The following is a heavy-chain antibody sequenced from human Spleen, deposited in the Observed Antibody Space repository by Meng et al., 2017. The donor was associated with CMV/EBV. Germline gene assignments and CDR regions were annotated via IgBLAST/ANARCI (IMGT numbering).Heavy chain of an antibody. CDR2: ISRSRSSI. D-gene: IGHD2-21*01. CDR1: GFTFSKYN. J-gene: IGHJ6*02. V-gene: IGHV3-48*04. Sequence: GESLKISCVASGFTFSKYNMNWVRQAPGKGLEWVSYISRSRSSIYYADSVKGRFTISRDNAKNSLYLQMNSLRAEDTAVYYCAREGYCGGDCFEVYYYYYYGMDVWGQGTTVTVSS. CDR3: AREGYCGGDCFEVYYYYYYGMDV.